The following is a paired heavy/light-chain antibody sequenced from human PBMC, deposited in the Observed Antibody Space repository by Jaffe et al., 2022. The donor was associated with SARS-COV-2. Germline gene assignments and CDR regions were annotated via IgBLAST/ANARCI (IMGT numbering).Light chain of an antibody. CDR1: SSDVGGYNY. CDR3: SSYTRNSTYV. J-gene: IGLJ1*01. CDR2: DVS. V-gene: IGLV2-14*03. Sequence: QSALTQPASVSGSPGQSITISCTGTSSDVGGYNYVSWYQQHPGKAPKLMIFDVSNRPSGVSNRFSGSKSGNTASLTISGLQAEDEADYYCSSYTRNSTYVFGTGTKVTVL.
Heavy chain of an antibody. J-gene: IGHJ3*02. D-gene: IGHD6-13*01. CDR3: ARRRVYDAFDI. Sequence: QITLKESGPTLVKPTQTLTLTCSFSGFSLSTNTVGVGWIRQPPGKALEWLAIIYWDDDKRYSPSLKSRLTITKDTLRNQVVLTVTNVDPVDTGTYYCARRRVYDAFDIWGQGAMVTVSS. V-gene: IGHV2-5*02. CDR1: GFSLSTNTVG. CDR2: IYWDDDK.